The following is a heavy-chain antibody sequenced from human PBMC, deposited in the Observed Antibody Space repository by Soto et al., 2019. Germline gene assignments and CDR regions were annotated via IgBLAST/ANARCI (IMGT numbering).Heavy chain of an antibody. CDR2: ISGSGGST. CDR3: AKDVFTYYYDSSGYGVTGIFDY. D-gene: IGHD3-22*01. CDR1: GFTFSSYA. V-gene: IGHV3-23*01. Sequence: EVQLLESGGGLVQPGGSLRLSCAASGFTFSSYAMSWVRQAPGKGLEWVSAISGSGGSTYYADSVKGRFTISRDNSKNTLYLQMNRLRAEDTAVYYCAKDVFTYYYDSSGYGVTGIFDYWGQGTLVTVSS. J-gene: IGHJ4*02.